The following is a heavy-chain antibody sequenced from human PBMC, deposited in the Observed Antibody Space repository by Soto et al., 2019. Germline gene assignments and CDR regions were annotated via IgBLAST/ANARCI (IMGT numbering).Heavy chain of an antibody. D-gene: IGHD6-19*01. CDR1: GASIRSGAY. CDR2: IYSIGNT. Sequence: QLQLRESGPGLVKPSETLSLTCTVSGASIRSGAYWGWIRQPPGKGLEWIGSIYSIGNTYYNPSLKSGVTLSADTSKNQFSLNLISVPAADTAVYYCRRSSRYSTDVWGQGITVTVSS. J-gene: IGHJ6*02. V-gene: IGHV4-39*01. CDR3: RRSSRYSTDV.